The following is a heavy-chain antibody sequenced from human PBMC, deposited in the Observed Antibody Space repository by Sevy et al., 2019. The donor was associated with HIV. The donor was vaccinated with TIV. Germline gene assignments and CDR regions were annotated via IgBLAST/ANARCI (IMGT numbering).Heavy chain of an antibody. J-gene: IGHJ4*02. CDR2: LSFGCGEI. V-gene: IGHV3-23*01. CDR3: AGGGGTKPHDY. CDR1: GFTFSKYS. Sequence: GGSLRLSCAASGFTFSKYSMSWVRQPPGKGLEWVSTLSFGCGEINHADSVKGRFTISRDNSKNSLYLQMNNLRAEDTAVYYCAGGGGTKPHDYWGQGTLVTVSS. D-gene: IGHD3-16*01.